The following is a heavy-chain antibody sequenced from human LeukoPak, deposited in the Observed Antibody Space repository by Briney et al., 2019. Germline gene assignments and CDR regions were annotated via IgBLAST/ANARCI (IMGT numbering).Heavy chain of an antibody. D-gene: IGHD6-13*01. CDR2: IYYSGST. CDR1: GDSISSSSYY. J-gene: IGHJ5*02. V-gene: IGHV4-39*07. Sequence: SETLSLTCSVSGDSISSSSYYWGWIRQPPGKGLEWIGSIYYSGSTFYNPSLKSRVTISLDTSKNQFSLKLTSVTAADTAVYYCARKGYSISWYSPWGQGTLVTVSS. CDR3: ARKGYSISWYSP.